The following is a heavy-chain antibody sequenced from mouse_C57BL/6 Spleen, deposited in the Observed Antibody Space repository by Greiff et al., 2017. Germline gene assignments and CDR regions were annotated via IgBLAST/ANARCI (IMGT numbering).Heavy chain of an antibody. CDR3: ARSTTMVTTRIAY. D-gene: IGHD2-2*01. J-gene: IGHJ3*01. V-gene: IGHV1-50*01. CDR1: GYTFTSYW. CDR2: IDPSDSYT. Sequence: QVQLQQPGAELVKPGASVKLSCKASGYTFTSYWMQWVKQRPGQGLEWIGEIDPSDSYTNYNQKFKGKATLTVDTSSSTAYMQLSSLTSEDSAVYYCARSTTMVTTRIAYWGQGTLVTVSA.